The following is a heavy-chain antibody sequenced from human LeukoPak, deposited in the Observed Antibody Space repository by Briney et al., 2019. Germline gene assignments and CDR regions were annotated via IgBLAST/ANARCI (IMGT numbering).Heavy chain of an antibody. CDR3: ARGRYYDSSGPPGH. CDR2: IYHSGST. CDR1: GGSISSGGYY. V-gene: IGHV4-30-2*01. J-gene: IGHJ4*02. D-gene: IGHD3-22*01. Sequence: SETLSLTCTVSGGSISSGGYYWGWIRQPPGKGLEWIGYIYHSGSTYYNPSLKSRVTISIDTSKNQFSLKLSSVTAADTAVYYCARGRYYDSSGPPGHWGQGTLVTVSS.